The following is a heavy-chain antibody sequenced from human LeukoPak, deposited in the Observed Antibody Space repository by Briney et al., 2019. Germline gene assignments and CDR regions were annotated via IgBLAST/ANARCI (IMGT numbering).Heavy chain of an antibody. CDR1: GGSISSSSYY. D-gene: IGHD3-16*01. Sequence: SETLSLTCTVSGGSISSSSYYWGWIRQPPGKGLEWIGSTYYSGSTYYNPSLKSRVTISVDTSKNQFSLKLSSVTAADTAVYYCALGGPLDYWGQGTLVTVSS. J-gene: IGHJ4*02. V-gene: IGHV4-39*01. CDR3: ALGGPLDY. CDR2: TYYSGST.